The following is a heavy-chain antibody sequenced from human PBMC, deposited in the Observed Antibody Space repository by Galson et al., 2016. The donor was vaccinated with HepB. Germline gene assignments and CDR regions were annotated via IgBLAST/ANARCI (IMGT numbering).Heavy chain of an antibody. CDR3: ATISLRYCLGGSCYLDY. V-gene: IGHV1-24*01. J-gene: IGHJ4*02. CDR1: GHTLSELS. D-gene: IGHD2-15*01. CDR2: FDPEDGEI. Sequence: SVKVSCKVSGHTLSELSMHWVRQTPGKGLEWMGGFDPEDGEIIYAQKFQGRVTMTEDTSTDTAYMQLSSLRSEDTAIYYCATISLRYCLGGSCYLDYWGPGTLVTVSS.